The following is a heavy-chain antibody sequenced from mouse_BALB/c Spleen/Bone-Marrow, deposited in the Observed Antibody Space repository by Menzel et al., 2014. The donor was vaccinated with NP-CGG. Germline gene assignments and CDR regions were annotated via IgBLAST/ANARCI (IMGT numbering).Heavy chain of an antibody. CDR2: IYYSGTI. CDR1: GISITTGNYR. J-gene: IGHJ2*01. D-gene: IGHD2-2*01. CDR3: ARGYDYFDY. V-gene: IGHV3-5*02. Sequence: EVHLVESGPGLVKPSQTVSLTCTVTGISITTGNYRWSRIRQFPGNKLEWIGYIYYSGTITYNPSLTSRTTITRDTSKNQFFLEMNSLTAEDTATYYCARGYDYFDYWGQGTTLTVSS.